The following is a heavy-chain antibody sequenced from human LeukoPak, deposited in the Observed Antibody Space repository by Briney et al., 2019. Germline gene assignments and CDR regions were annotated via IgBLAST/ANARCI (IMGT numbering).Heavy chain of an antibody. Sequence: SETLPLTCTVSGGSISNYYWSWIRQPPGKKLEWIGYIYDSGSTNYNPSLKSRTTISLDTSKNQFSLNLNSVTAADTAVYYCARQTRDGYLDYWGQGKLVTVSS. CDR1: GGSISNYY. V-gene: IGHV4-59*08. D-gene: IGHD5-24*01. CDR3: ARQTRDGYLDY. J-gene: IGHJ4*02. CDR2: IYDSGST.